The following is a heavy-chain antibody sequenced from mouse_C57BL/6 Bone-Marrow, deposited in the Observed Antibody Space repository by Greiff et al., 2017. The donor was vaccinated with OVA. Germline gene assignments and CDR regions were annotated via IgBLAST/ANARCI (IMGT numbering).Heavy chain of an antibody. V-gene: IGHV3-6*01. Sequence: EVQLVESGPGLVKPSQSLSLTCSVTGYSITSGYYWNWIRQFPGNKLEWMGYISYDGSNNYNPSLKNRISITRDTSKNQFFLKLNSVTTEDTATYYCARGLPSWFAYWGQGTLVTVSA. CDR3: ARGLPSWFAY. CDR1: GYSITSGYY. J-gene: IGHJ3*01. D-gene: IGHD2-1*01. CDR2: ISYDGSN.